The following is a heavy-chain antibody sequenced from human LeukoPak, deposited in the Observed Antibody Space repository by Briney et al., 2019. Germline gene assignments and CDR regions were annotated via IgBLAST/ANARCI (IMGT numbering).Heavy chain of an antibody. D-gene: IGHD3-10*01. CDR1: GGSFSGYY. Sequence: PSETLSLTCAVYGGSFSGYYWSWIRQPPGKGLEWIGEINHSGSTNYNPSLKSRVTISVDTSKNQFSLKLSSVTAADTAVYYCARHGRWFGEFYYMDVWGKGTTVTISS. V-gene: IGHV4-34*01. J-gene: IGHJ6*03. CDR2: INHSGST. CDR3: ARHGRWFGEFYYMDV.